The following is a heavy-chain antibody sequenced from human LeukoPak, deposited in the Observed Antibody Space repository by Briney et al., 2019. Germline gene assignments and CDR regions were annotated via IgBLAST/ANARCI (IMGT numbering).Heavy chain of an antibody. Sequence: GGSLRLSCAASGFTFSSYSMNWVRQAPGKGLEWVSSISSSSSYIYYADSVKGRFTISRDNAKNSLYLQMNSLRAEDTAVYYCGGVVAATRLRYYFDYWGQGTLVTVSS. V-gene: IGHV3-21*01. J-gene: IGHJ4*02. CDR2: ISSSSSYI. D-gene: IGHD2-15*01. CDR1: GFTFSSYS. CDR3: GGVVAATRLRYYFDY.